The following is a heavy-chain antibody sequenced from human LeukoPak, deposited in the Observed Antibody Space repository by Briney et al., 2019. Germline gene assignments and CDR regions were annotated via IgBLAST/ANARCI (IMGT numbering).Heavy chain of an antibody. D-gene: IGHD2-21*02. V-gene: IGHV3-21*01. J-gene: IGHJ6*02. Sequence: GGSLRLSCAASGFTFSSYSMNWVRQAPGKGLEWVSSISSSSSYTYYADSVKGRFTISRDNAKNSLYLQMNSLRAEDTAVYYCARVRTLAYCGGDCYSKGYYGMDVWGQGTTVTVSS. CDR2: ISSSSSYT. CDR3: ARVRTLAYCGGDCYSKGYYGMDV. CDR1: GFTFSSYS.